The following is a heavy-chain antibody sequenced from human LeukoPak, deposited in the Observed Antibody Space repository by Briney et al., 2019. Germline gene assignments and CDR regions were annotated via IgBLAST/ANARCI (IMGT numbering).Heavy chain of an antibody. D-gene: IGHD3-3*01. CDR2: IIPIFGTA. CDR1: GGTFSSYA. Sequence: SVKVSCKASGGTFSSYAISWVRQAPGQGLEWMGGIIPIFGTANYAQKFQGRVTITTDESTSTAYMELSSLRSEDTAVYYCARVIWSGYVGDDYWGQGTLVTVSS. V-gene: IGHV1-69*05. CDR3: ARVIWSGYVGDDY. J-gene: IGHJ4*02.